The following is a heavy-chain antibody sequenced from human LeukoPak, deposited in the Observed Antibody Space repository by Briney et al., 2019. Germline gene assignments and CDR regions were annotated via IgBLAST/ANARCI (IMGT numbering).Heavy chain of an antibody. V-gene: IGHV4-4*07. CDR2: VYTSGNT. Sequence: PSETLSLTCTVSGGSITSYFWNWIRQPAGKGLEWLGRVYTSGNTNYSPSLKSRVTMSIDTSENQFSLKLSSVTAADTAMYYCATGDWNGADNWGQGTLVVVSS. D-gene: IGHD1-1*01. J-gene: IGHJ4*02. CDR1: GGSITSYF. CDR3: ATGDWNGADN.